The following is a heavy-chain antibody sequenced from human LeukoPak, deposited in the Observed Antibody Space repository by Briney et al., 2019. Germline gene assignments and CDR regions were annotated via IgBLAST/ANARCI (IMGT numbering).Heavy chain of an antibody. CDR2: ISGSGGST. Sequence: GGSLRLSCAASGFTFSSYAMSWVRQAPGKGLEWVSAISGSGGSTYYADSVKGRFTISRDNSKNTLYLQMNSLRAEDTAVYYCAKDLGYDFWSGYLRLWGQGTMVTVPS. CDR1: GFTFSSYA. D-gene: IGHD3-3*01. J-gene: IGHJ3*01. CDR3: AKDLGYDFWSGYLRL. V-gene: IGHV3-23*01.